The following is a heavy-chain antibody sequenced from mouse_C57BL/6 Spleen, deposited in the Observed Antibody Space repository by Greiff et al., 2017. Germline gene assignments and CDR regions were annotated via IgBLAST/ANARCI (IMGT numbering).Heavy chain of an antibody. CDR2: IDPENGDT. J-gene: IGHJ4*01. Sequence: VQLQQSGAELVRPGASVKLSCTASGFNIKDDYMHWVKQRPEQGLEWIGWIDPENGDTEYASKFQGNATITADTSSNTAYLQLSSLTSEDTAVYYCTTGYDYALYAMDYWGQGTSVTVSS. CDR3: TTGYDYALYAMDY. D-gene: IGHD2-4*01. V-gene: IGHV14-4*01. CDR1: GFNIKDDY.